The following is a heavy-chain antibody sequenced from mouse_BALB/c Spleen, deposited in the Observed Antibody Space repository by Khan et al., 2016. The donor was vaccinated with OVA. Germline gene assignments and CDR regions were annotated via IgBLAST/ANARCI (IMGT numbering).Heavy chain of an antibody. D-gene: IGHD4-1*01. CDR3: ASHLTGSFAY. J-gene: IGHJ3*01. CDR1: GFTFSSYS. V-gene: IGHV5-6*01. Sequence: EVELVESGGDLMKPGGSLKLSCAASGFTFSSYSMSWVRQIPDKRLEWVASISSDGDYTYYPDSVKGRFTISRENAKNTLYLQMSSLKSEDTASYYCASHLTGSFAYWGQGTLVTVSA. CDR2: ISSDGDYT.